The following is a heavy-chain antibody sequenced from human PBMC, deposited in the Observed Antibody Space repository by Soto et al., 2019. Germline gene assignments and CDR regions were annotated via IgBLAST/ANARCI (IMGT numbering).Heavy chain of an antibody. CDR2: ISGGGSNT. CDR1: ACPFSRYV. D-gene: IGHD3-10*01. CDR3: AKDSNKYRNTLRGRYFGN. V-gene: IGHV3-23*01. Sequence: GSLRVSWAASACPFSRYVGAWVRQAPEKRLVSVSVISGGGSNTFYAESVKGRFSISRDNAKNTLLLQMNSLGAEDTAVYYCAKDSNKYRNTLRGRYFGNGGQGIGVSVSS. J-gene: IGHJ4*02.